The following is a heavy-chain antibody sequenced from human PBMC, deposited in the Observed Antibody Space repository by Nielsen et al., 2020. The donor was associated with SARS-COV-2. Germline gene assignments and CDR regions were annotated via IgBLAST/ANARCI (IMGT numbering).Heavy chain of an antibody. CDR2: IYYSGST. V-gene: IGHV4-31*03. CDR1: GGSISSGGYY. J-gene: IGHJ4*02. D-gene: IGHD6-13*01. CDR3: ARWGQEWGIAAAGRRSYYFDY. Sequence: SETLSLTCTVSGGSISSGGYYWSWIRQHPGKGLEWIGYIYYSGSTYYNPSLKSRVTISVDTSKNQFSLKLSSVTAADTAVYYCARWGQEWGIAAAGRRSYYFDYWGQGTLVTVSS.